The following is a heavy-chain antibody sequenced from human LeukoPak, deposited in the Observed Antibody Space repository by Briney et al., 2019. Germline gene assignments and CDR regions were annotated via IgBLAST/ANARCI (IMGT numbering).Heavy chain of an antibody. CDR2: INHSGST. Sequence: SETLSLTCAVYGGSFSGYYWSWIRQPPGKGLEWIGEINHSGSTNYNPSLKSRVTISVDTSKNQFSLKLSSVTAADTAVYYCARRQTYYYGSGSLNFDYWGQGTLVTVSS. D-gene: IGHD3-10*01. CDR3: ARRQTYYYGSGSLNFDY. CDR1: GGSFSGYY. V-gene: IGHV4-34*01. J-gene: IGHJ4*02.